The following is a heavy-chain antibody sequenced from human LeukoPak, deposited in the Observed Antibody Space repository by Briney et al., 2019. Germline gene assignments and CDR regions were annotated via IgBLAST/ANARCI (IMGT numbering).Heavy chain of an antibody. CDR3: AKYKRFGELQYYFDY. CDR2: ISSSGSTI. D-gene: IGHD3-10*01. Sequence: PGGSLRLSCATSGFTFSSYEMNWVRQAPGKGLEWVSYISSSGSTIYYADSVKGRFTISRDNSKNTLYLQMNSLRAEDTAVYYCAKYKRFGELQYYFDYWGQGTLVTVSS. CDR1: GFTFSSYE. V-gene: IGHV3-48*03. J-gene: IGHJ4*02.